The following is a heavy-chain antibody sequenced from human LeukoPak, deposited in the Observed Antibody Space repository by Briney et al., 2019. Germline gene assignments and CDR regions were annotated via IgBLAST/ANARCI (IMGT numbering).Heavy chain of an antibody. CDR3: AKDLQQLGAFDS. V-gene: IGHV3-21*01. CDR1: GFTFSDCS. CDR2: IRKDSSEL. D-gene: IGHD1-26*01. J-gene: IGHJ4*02. Sequence: GGSLRLSCVASGFTFSDCSLNWVRQAPGKGLEWLSSIRKDSSELFYADSVRGRFTISRDNAKNSLYLQMNSLRVEDTAVYYCAKDLQQLGAFDSWGQGTLVTVSS.